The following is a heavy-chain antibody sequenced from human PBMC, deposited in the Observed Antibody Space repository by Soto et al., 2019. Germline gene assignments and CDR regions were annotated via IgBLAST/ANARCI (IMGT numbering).Heavy chain of an antibody. J-gene: IGHJ6*02. CDR1: GGSISSGTYY. CDR2: IFYSGTT. D-gene: IGHD1-26*01. V-gene: IGHV4-39*01. Sequence: PSETLSLTCTFSGGSISSGTYYWGWIRQPPGKGLEWIGSIFYSGTTYYNASLKSRVAMSVDTSKNQFSLKLWSVTAADTALYYCARLYTGSYVWEDVWGQGTTVTVSS. CDR3: ARLYTGSYVWEDV.